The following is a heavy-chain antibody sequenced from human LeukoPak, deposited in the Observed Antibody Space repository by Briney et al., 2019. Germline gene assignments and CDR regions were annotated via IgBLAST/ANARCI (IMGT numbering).Heavy chain of an antibody. Sequence: SETLSLSCAVPGGSINSHYWSWIRQPPGKGLEWTGYIYYRGSTNYTLSLKSRVTISVDTCKNQFSLKLTSVTAADTAVYYCARSGGLRYYYYYYMDVWGKGTTVTVSS. CDR2: IYYRGST. D-gene: IGHD2-15*01. V-gene: IGHV4-59*11. CDR1: GGSINSHY. J-gene: IGHJ6*03. CDR3: ARSGGLRYYYYYYMDV.